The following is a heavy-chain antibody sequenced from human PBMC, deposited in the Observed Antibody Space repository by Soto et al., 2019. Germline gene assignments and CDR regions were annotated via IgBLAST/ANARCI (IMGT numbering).Heavy chain of an antibody. CDR1: GYTFTSYG. CDR3: ARTTYYDFWSGYFMDV. Sequence: GDSVEVSCKASGYTFTSYGISWVLQAPGQGLEWMGWISAYNGNTNYAQKLQGRVTMTTDTSTSTAYMELRSLRSDDTAVYYCARTTYYDFWSGYFMDVWGQGTTVTVSS. J-gene: IGHJ6*02. CDR2: ISAYNGNT. D-gene: IGHD3-3*01. V-gene: IGHV1-18*04.